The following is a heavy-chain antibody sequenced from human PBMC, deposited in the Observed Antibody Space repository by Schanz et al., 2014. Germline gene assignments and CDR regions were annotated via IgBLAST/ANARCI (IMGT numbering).Heavy chain of an antibody. J-gene: IGHJ4*02. CDR3: ARGGATRFDY. D-gene: IGHD1-26*01. V-gene: IGHV3-66*01. CDR2: IFGGGST. CDR1: GFTVSSKY. Sequence: EVQLVESGGGLVQPGGSLRLSCAASGFTVSSKYMNWVRQAPGKGPEWVSVIFGGGSTYYADSVKGRFTISRDNAKNSLYLQMNSLRDEDTAVYYCARGGATRFDYWGQGTLVTVSS.